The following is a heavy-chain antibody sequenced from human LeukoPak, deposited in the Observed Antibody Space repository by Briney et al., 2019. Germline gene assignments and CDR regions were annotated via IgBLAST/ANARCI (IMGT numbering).Heavy chain of an antibody. CDR3: ARVWIVGAFYFDY. CDR2: IRYDGSNK. Sequence: GSLRLSCAASGFTFSSYGMHWVRQAPGKGLEWVAFIRYDGSNKYYADSVKGRFTISRDYSKNTLYLQMNSLRAEDTAVYYCARVWIVGAFYFDYWGQGTLVTVSS. J-gene: IGHJ4*02. CDR1: GFTFSSYG. D-gene: IGHD1-26*01. V-gene: IGHV3-30*02.